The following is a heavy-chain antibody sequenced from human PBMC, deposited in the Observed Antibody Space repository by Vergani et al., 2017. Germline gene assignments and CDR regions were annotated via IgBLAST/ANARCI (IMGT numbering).Heavy chain of an antibody. J-gene: IGHJ3*02. V-gene: IGHV3-33*01. D-gene: IGHD3-3*01. Sequence: QVQLVESGGGVVQPGRSLRLSCAASGFTFSSYGMHWVRQAPGKGLEWVAVIWYDGSNKYYADSVKGRFTISRDNSKNTLYLQMNSLRAEDTAVYYCARDRQANYDFWSGYYPDAFDIWGQGTMVTVSS. CDR2: IWYDGSNK. CDR3: ARDRQANYDFWSGYYPDAFDI. CDR1: GFTFSSYG.